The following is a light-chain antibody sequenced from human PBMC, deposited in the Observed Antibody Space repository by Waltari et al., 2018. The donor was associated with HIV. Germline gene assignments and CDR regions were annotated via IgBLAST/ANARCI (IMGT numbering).Light chain of an antibody. Sequence: EIVMTQSPPTLSVSPGQRVTLSCRASQSISAKVAWYQQRPGQDPRLLIYEAATRHTGIPVRFSGSGSGTEFTLTISSLQAEDFATYFCQQYDSGPRGITFGQGTMLEIK. J-gene: IGKJ2*01. CDR2: EAA. V-gene: IGKV3-15*01. CDR3: QQYDSGPRGIT. CDR1: QSISAK.